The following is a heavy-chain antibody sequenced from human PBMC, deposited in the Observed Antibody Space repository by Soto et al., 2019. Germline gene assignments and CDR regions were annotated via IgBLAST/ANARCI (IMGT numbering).Heavy chain of an antibody. V-gene: IGHV1-3*01. CDR1: GYTFTSYA. J-gene: IGHJ3*02. D-gene: IGHD6-13*01. Sequence: ASVKVSCKASGYTFTSYAMHWVRQAPRQRLEWMGWINAGNGNTKYSQKFQGRVTITRDTSASTAYMELSSLRSEDTAVYYCARDKQIDAFDIWGQGTMVTVSS. CDR3: ARDKQIDAFDI. CDR2: INAGNGNT.